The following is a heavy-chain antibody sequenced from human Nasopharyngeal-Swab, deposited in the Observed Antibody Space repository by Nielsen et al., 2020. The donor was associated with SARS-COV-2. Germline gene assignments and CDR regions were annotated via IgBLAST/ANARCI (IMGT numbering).Heavy chain of an antibody. CDR3: AGGSGWYPYYYGMDV. D-gene: IGHD6-19*01. Sequence: VRQAPGKGLEWVSAISGSGGSTYYADSVKGRFTISRDNSKNTLYLQMNSLRAEDTAVYYCAGGSGWYPYYYGMDVWGQGTTVIVSS. J-gene: IGHJ6*02. V-gene: IGHV3-23*01. CDR2: ISGSGGST.